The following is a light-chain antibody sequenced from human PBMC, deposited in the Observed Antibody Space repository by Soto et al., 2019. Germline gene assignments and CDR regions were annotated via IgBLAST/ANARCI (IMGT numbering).Light chain of an antibody. Sequence: QSVLTQPPSASGTPGQRVTIACSGSSSNIGSTTVKWYQQLPGTAPKLLIYNNNQRPSGVPDRFSGSKSGTSASLAISGLQSEDEADYYCAAGDDSLKGGVFGGGTKRTVL. J-gene: IGLJ3*02. CDR2: NNN. CDR3: AAGDDSLKGGV. V-gene: IGLV1-44*01. CDR1: SSNIGSTT.